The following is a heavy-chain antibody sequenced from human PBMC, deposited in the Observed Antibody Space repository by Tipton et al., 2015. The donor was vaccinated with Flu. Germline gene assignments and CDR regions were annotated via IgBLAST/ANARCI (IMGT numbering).Heavy chain of an antibody. V-gene: IGHV4-39*07. J-gene: IGHJ4*02. CDR2: VSYSGTA. Sequence: TLSLTCSVSGGSISGSDYYWGWIRQPPGKGLEWIGTVSYSGTAYYNPSLQSRLTISLDTSKNHFSLKLKSATATDTAVYYCASRGTEDSFPVDHWGQGTLVTVSS. D-gene: IGHD3-16*01. CDR1: GGSISGSDYY. CDR3: ASRGTEDSFPVDH.